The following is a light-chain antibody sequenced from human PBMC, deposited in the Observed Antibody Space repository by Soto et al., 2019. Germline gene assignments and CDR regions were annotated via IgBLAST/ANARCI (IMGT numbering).Light chain of an antibody. CDR2: EVS. CDR1: SNDVGHSSF. Sequence: QPVLTQPPSASGSPGQSVTISCTGNSNDVGHSSFISWYQQHPGKGPKLIIYEVSQRPSGVPDRFSGSKSGNTASLSVSGLQDEDEADYFCNAQADNGKHVFGTGTKLTVL. CDR3: NAQADNGKHV. J-gene: IGLJ1*01. V-gene: IGLV2-8*01.